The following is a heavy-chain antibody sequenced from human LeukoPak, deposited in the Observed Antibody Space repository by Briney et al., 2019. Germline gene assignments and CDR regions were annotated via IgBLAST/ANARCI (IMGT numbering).Heavy chain of an antibody. Sequence: SVKVSCKASGGTFSSYAISLVRQAPGQGLEWMGGIIPIFGTANYAQKFQGRVTITADESTSTAYMELSSLRSEDTAVYYCARGTPPYYYDSSGYGLDYWGQGTLVTVSS. V-gene: IGHV1-69*13. CDR3: ARGTPPYYYDSSGYGLDY. D-gene: IGHD3-22*01. CDR2: IIPIFGTA. CDR1: GGTFSSYA. J-gene: IGHJ4*02.